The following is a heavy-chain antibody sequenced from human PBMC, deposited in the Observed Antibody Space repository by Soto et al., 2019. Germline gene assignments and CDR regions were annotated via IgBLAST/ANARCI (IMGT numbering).Heavy chain of an antibody. CDR2: IYYNGNT. J-gene: IGHJ4*02. V-gene: IGHV4-59*08. Sequence: SSETLSLTCTVSRGSISTYYWSWIRQPPGKGLECIGYIYYNGNTNYNPSLKSRVTISVDTSKNQFTLNLNSVTAADTAMYYCARHATRSYDYWGQGTLVTVSS. CDR1: RGSISTYY. CDR3: ARHATRSYDY.